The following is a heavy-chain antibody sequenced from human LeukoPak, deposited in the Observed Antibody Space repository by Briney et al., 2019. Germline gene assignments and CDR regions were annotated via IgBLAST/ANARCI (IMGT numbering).Heavy chain of an antibody. V-gene: IGHV3-74*01. J-gene: IGHJ4*02. CDR2: ISSDGRST. Sequence: GGSLRLSCAASGFTFSDNWMHWVRQAPGKGLVWVSVISSDGRSTIYADSVKGRFTISRDNAKNTLYLQMDSLRAGDTAVYFCASQLGGNVYWGQGTLVTVSS. CDR1: GFTFSDNW. D-gene: IGHD3-16*01. CDR3: ASQLGGNVY.